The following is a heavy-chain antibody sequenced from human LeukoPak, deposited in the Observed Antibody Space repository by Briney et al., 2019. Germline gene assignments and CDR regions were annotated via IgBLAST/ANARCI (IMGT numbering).Heavy chain of an antibody. J-gene: IGHJ5*02. CDR2: IYYSGST. Sequence: PSETLSLTCTVSGGSISSYYWSWIRQPPGKGLEWIGYIYYSGSTNYNPSPKSRVTISVDTSKNQFSLKLSSVTAADTAVYYCARRSGSKGDRRREPSFDPWGQGTLVTVSS. D-gene: IGHD1-26*01. CDR1: GGSISSYY. V-gene: IGHV4-59*01. CDR3: ARRSGSKGDRRREPSFDP.